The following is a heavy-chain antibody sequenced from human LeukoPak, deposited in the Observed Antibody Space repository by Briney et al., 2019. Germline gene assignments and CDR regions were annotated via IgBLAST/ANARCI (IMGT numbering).Heavy chain of an antibody. D-gene: IGHD2-2*01. Sequence: PGGSLRLSCAASGFTFSSYAMSWVRQAPGKGLEWVSAISGSGASTYYADYVKGRFTISRDNSKNTLYLQMNSLRAEDTAVYYCAKRERIVVDYYYYGMDVWGQGTTVTVSS. CDR2: ISGSGAST. V-gene: IGHV3-23*01. J-gene: IGHJ6*02. CDR3: AKRERIVVDYYYYGMDV. CDR1: GFTFSSYA.